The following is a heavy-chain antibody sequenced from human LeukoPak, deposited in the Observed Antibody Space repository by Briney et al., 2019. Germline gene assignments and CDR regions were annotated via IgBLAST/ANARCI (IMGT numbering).Heavy chain of an antibody. Sequence: SETLSLTGTVSGCSVSSGSYYWSWIRQPPGKGLEWIGYIYYSGCTNYNPPLKSRVTISVDTSKNQFSLKLSSVTAADTAVYYCAREAAMVTDYYFDYWGQGTLVTVSS. CDR2: IYYSGCT. CDR3: AREAAMVTDYYFDY. J-gene: IGHJ4*02. D-gene: IGHD5-18*01. CDR1: GCSVSSGSYY. V-gene: IGHV4-61*01.